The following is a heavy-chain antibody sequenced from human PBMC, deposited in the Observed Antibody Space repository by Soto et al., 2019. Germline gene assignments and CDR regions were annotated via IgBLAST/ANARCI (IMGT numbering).Heavy chain of an antibody. CDR1: GYTITGYY. CDR2: INPNSGGT. Sequence: SVKGSWKASGYTITGYYMHWVRQAPGQGLEWMGWINPNSGGTNYAQKFQGWVTMTRDTSISTAYMELSRLRSDDTAVYYCARVTLTMPYRKSFQNWRTGTLLSVSS. D-gene: IGHD2-8*01. CDR3: ARVTLTMPYRKSFQN. V-gene: IGHV1-2*04. J-gene: IGHJ1*01.